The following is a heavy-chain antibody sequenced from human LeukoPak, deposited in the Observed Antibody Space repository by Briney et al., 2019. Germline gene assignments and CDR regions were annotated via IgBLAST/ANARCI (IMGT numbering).Heavy chain of an antibody. CDR1: GGTFSNYA. J-gene: IGHJ3*02. V-gene: IGHV1-69*11. Sequence: GSSIKISCESSGGTFSNYAIGWVRQAPGQGPEWMGRILPILDRTVYAQDFQGRVTISEDESNPRNIVHLELGSLTSEDTAVYYCARHHDWNAWYGGEAFDIWGQGTQVTVSS. CDR2: ILPILDRT. D-gene: IGHD3-10*01. CDR3: ARHHDWNAWYGGEAFDI.